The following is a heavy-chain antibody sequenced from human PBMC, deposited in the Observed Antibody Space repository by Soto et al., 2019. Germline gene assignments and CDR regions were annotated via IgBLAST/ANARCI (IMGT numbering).Heavy chain of an antibody. J-gene: IGHJ4*02. CDR1: GGSISSGGYS. V-gene: IGHV4-30-2*03. CDR2: IYHSGST. CDR3: ATTLLYYDFWSGYREGYFDY. Sequence: PSESLSLTCAVSGGSISSGGYSWSWIRQPPGKGLEWIGYIYHSGSTYYNPSLKSRVTISVDTSKNQFSLKLSSVTAADTAVYYCATTLLYYDFWSGYREGYFDYWGQGTLVTVSS. D-gene: IGHD3-3*01.